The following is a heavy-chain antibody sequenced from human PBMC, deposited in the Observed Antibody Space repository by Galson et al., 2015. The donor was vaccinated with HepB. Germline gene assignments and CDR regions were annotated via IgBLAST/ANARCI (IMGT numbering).Heavy chain of an antibody. Sequence: SLRLSCAASGFTFSGSAFHWVRQTSGKGLEWVGHIKSKANNYATAYAASLKGRFTISRDDSKNTAYLHMRSLKTEDTAVYYCARLADFSGFSSSWGQGTPVTVSS. CDR1: GFTFSGSA. J-gene: IGHJ4*02. CDR2: IKSKANNYAT. V-gene: IGHV3-73*01. D-gene: IGHD6-13*01. CDR3: ARLADFSGFSSS.